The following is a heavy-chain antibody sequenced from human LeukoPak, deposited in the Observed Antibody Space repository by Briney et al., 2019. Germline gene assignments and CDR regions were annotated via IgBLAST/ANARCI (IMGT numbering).Heavy chain of an antibody. CDR3: ARGSYSTTWTSKNNYYFYYMGV. CDR1: GGTFSNYA. Sequence: PDASVKLSCKASGGTFSNYAISWVRQAPGQGLEWMGGIIPIFGTANYAQKFPGRVTITADESTSTAYMELTSLRSEDTAVYYCARGSYSTTWTSKNNYYFYYMGVWGKGTTVTISS. J-gene: IGHJ6*03. V-gene: IGHV1-69*13. CDR2: IIPIFGTA. D-gene: IGHD6-13*01.